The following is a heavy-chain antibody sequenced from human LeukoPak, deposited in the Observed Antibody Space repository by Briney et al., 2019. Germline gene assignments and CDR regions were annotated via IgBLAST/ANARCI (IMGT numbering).Heavy chain of an antibody. Sequence: GGSLRLSCAASGFTFSTYGMSWVRQAPGKGLEWVSTSGSGASTYYADSVKGRFTTSRDNSKKTLYLQMNSLRAEDTALYYCAKGSGGNFVSSTSSSDYWGQGTLVTVSS. J-gene: IGHJ4*02. CDR1: GFTFSTYG. CDR2: SGSGAST. V-gene: IGHV3-23*01. D-gene: IGHD2-2*01. CDR3: AKGSGGNFVSSTSSSDY.